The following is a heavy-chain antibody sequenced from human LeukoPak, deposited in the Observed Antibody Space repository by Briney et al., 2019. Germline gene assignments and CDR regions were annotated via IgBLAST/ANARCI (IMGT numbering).Heavy chain of an antibody. D-gene: IGHD4-23*01. V-gene: IGHV3-48*01. CDR3: ARDRNGGSFDY. J-gene: IGHJ4*02. CDR2: LIVGNGNQ. Sequence: PGGSLRLSCAASGFTFSSYAMSWVRQAPGKGLEWVSFLIVGNGNQHYADSVKGRFTISRDDAKNSLYLQMNSLRAEDTAVYYCARDRNGGSFDYWGQGTLVIVSS. CDR1: GFTFSSYA.